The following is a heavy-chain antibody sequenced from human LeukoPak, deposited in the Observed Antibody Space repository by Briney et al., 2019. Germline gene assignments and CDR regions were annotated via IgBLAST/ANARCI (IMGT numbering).Heavy chain of an antibody. D-gene: IGHD3-22*01. J-gene: IGHJ6*02. CDR3: AGGYYSEYYYYGMDV. CDR1: GFTFSSYG. CDR2: ISYDGSNK. Sequence: PGGSLRLSCAASGFTFSSYGMHWVRQAPGKGLEWVAVISYDGSNKYYADSVKGRFTISRDNSKNTLYLQMNSLRAEDTAVYYCAGGYYSEYYYYGMDVWGQGTTVTVS. V-gene: IGHV3-30*03.